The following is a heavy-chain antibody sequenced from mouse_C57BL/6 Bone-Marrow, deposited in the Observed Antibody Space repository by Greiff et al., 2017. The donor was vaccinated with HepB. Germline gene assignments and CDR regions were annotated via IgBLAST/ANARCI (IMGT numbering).Heavy chain of an antibody. CDR2: INPYNGDT. J-gene: IGHJ4*01. D-gene: IGHD2-3*01. CDR1: GYSFTGYF. V-gene: IGHV1-20*01. Sequence: EVQLVESGPELVKPGDSVKISCKASGYSFTGYFMNWVMQSHGKSLEWIGRINPYNGDTFYNQKFKGKATLTVDKSSSTAHMELRSLTSEDSAVYYCARDDGYPYYAMDYWGQGTSVTVSS. CDR3: ARDDGYPYYAMDY.